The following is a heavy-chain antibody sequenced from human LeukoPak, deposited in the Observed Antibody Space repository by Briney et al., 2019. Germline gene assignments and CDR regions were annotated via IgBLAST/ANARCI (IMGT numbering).Heavy chain of an antibody. Sequence: PSQTLSLTCTVSGGSISSGGYYWSWIRQPPGKGLEWIGYIYHSGSTYYNPSLKSRVTISVDRSKNQFSLKLSSVTAADTAVYYCAGASVYAAAGDLWGRGTLVTVSS. D-gene: IGHD6-13*01. V-gene: IGHV4-30-2*01. CDR2: IYHSGST. CDR1: GGSISSGGYY. CDR3: AGASVYAAAGDL. J-gene: IGHJ2*01.